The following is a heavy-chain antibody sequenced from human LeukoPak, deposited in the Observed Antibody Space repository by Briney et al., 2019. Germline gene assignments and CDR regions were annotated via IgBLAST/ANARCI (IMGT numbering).Heavy chain of an antibody. D-gene: IGHD3-10*01. CDR3: AREVCGRGYGPGSYIGD. CDR1: GFTFSSYE. Sequence: PGGSLRLSCTASGFTFSSYEMNWVRQAPGKGLEWVSYISSSGSTIYYADSVKGRFTISRDNAKNSLYLQMKSLRAEDTAVYYCAREVCGRGYGPGSYIGDWGQGTLVTVSS. V-gene: IGHV3-48*03. J-gene: IGHJ4*02. CDR2: ISSSGSTI.